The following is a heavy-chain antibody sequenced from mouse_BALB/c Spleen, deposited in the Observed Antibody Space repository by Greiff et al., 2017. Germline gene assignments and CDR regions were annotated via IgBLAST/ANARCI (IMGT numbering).Heavy chain of an antibody. D-gene: IGHD1-1*01. Sequence: QVQLKESGPGLVAPSQSLSITCTVSGFSLTGYGVNWVRQPPGKGLEWLGMIWGDGSTDYNSALKSRLSISKDNSKSQVFLKMNSLQTDDTARYYSARDRPSYGGGYWDFDVWGAGATVTVSS. CDR1: GFSLTGYG. CDR3: ARDRPSYGGGYWDFDV. V-gene: IGHV2-6-7*01. CDR2: IWGDGST. J-gene: IGHJ1*01.